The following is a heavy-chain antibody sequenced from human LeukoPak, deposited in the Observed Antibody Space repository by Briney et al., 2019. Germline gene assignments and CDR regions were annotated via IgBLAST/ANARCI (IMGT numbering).Heavy chain of an antibody. J-gene: IGHJ5*02. CDR2: IIPILGIA. D-gene: IGHD3-10*01. V-gene: IGHV1-69*04. CDR3: ARVAHYYGSGIDWFDP. CDR1: GGTFSSYA. Sequence: ASVKVSCKASGGTFSSYAISWVRQAPGQGLEWMGRIIPILGIASYAQKFQGRVTITADKSTSTAYMELSSLRSEDTAVYYCARVAHYYGSGIDWFDPWGQGTLVTVSS.